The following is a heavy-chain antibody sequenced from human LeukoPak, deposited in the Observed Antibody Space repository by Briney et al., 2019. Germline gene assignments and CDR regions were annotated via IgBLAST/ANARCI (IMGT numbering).Heavy chain of an antibody. CDR3: ARATETFSWFLQH. D-gene: IGHD6-13*01. Sequence: SETLSLTCSVSGGSIGSYYWSWIRQPPGKGLEWVGHLSNSGSTNYNPSLKSRVTISVDTSKNQFSLKLNSVTAADTAVYYCARATETFSWFLQHWGQGTLVTVSS. CDR2: LSNSGST. J-gene: IGHJ1*01. V-gene: IGHV4-59*01. CDR1: GGSIGSYY.